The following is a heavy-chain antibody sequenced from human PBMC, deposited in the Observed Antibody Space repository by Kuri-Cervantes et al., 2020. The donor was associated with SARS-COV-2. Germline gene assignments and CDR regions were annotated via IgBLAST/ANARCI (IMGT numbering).Heavy chain of an antibody. J-gene: IGHJ4*02. Sequence: GGSLRLSCAASGFTFSSYEMNWVRQAPGKGLEWVSYISSSGSTIYYADSVKGRFTISRDNAKNSLYLQMNSLSAEDTAVYYCAKAGGWYSSFFDYWGQGTLVTVSS. V-gene: IGHV3-48*03. CDR3: AKAGGWYSSFFDY. CDR2: ISSSGSTI. D-gene: IGHD6-19*01. CDR1: GFTFSSYE.